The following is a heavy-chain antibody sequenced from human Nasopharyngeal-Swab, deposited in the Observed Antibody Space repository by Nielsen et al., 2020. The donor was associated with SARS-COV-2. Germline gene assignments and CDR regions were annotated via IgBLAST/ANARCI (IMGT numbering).Heavy chain of an antibody. CDR1: PKRFTNCW. CDR3: ASLDIPPSKYYFDS. D-gene: IGHD2-2*02. J-gene: IGHJ4*02. Sequence: GESLKISCDFSPKRFTNCWIGWVRQMPGKGLELMGIIHPGDSDTRSTPSFEGQGTMSADNPISTAYLQWSSLKASDTAMSYCASLDIPPSKYYFDSWGQGTLVTVSS. V-gene: IGHV5-51*04. CDR2: IHPGDSDT.